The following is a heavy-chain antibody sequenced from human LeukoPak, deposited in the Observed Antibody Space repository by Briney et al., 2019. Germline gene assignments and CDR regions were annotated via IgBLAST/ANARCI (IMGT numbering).Heavy chain of an antibody. V-gene: IGHV3-30*04. J-gene: IGHJ3*02. CDR2: ISYDGSNK. CDR1: GFTFSSYA. CDR3: AKVEKVAPVLAARRVLDAFDI. Sequence: GGSLRLSCAASGFTFSSYAMHWVRQAPGKGLEWVAVISYDGSNKYYADSVKGRFTISRDNSKNTLYLQMNSLRAEDTAVYYCAKVEKVAPVLAARRVLDAFDIWGQGTMVTVSS. D-gene: IGHD6-6*01.